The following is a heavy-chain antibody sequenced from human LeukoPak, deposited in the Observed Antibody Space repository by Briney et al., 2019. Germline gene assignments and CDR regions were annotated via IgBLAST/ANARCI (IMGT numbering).Heavy chain of an antibody. CDR3: ASDLNSSSWYEGVFDY. V-gene: IGHV3-7*01. J-gene: IGHJ4*02. CDR1: GFTFSSYW. D-gene: IGHD6-13*01. CDR2: IKQDGSEK. Sequence: PGGSLRLSCAASGFTFSSYWMSWVRQAPGKGLEWVANIKQDGSEKYYVDPVKGRFTISRDNAKNSLYLQMNSLRAEDTAVYYCASDLNSSSWYEGVFDYWGQGTLVTVSS.